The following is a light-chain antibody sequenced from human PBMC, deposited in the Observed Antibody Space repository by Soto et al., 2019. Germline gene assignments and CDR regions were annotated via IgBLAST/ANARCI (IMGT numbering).Light chain of an antibody. CDR3: QQYNSYWT. CDR1: QSISSW. Sequence: DIQMAQSPSTLAASVGDIVTITCRPSQSISSWLAWYQQKPGKAPNLLIYKASSLEGGVPSRFSGSGSGTEFTLTISSLQPDDFATYYCQQYNSYWTFGQGTKV. CDR2: KAS. J-gene: IGKJ1*01. V-gene: IGKV1-5*03.